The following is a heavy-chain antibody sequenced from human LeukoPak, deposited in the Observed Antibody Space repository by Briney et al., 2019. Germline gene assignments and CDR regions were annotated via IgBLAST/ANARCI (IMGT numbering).Heavy chain of an antibody. D-gene: IGHD2-2*01. CDR2: LSHSGSS. CDR3: ARARYANAWYAFDI. V-gene: IGHV4-59*02. CDR1: GGSVSSYY. Sequence: SETLSLTCTVSGGSVSSYYWSWIRRPPGRGLEWIAYLSHSGSSGFNPSLTSRVTTLVDTSKNQFSLKLTSVTAADTAVYYCARARYANAWYAFDIWGHGTMVTVSS. J-gene: IGHJ3*02.